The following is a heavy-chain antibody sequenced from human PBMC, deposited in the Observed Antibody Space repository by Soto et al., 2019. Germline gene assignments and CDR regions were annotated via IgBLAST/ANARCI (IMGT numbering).Heavy chain of an antibody. CDR1: GGCARDYY. CDR3: ARKPIYHFFAGYYSVDF. V-gene: IGHV4-34*01. J-gene: IGHJ4*02. Sequence: PSETLSLTCAVCGGCARDYYLTVIRQPPGKWFEWIGEINHSGTTSYNPFLKSRLTISVVTSNNQFSLKLSSVTAADTAVYFCARKPIYHFFAGYYSVDFWGKGTLVTVFS. D-gene: IGHD3-9*01. CDR2: INHSGTT.